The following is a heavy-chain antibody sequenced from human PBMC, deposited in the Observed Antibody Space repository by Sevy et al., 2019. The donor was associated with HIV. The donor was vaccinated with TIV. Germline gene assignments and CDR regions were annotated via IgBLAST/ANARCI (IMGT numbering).Heavy chain of an antibody. CDR1: GYTFTSFG. V-gene: IGHV1-18*01. Sequence: ASVKVSCKASGYTFTSFGISWVRQAPGQGFEWMGWISPNNGNTKYAQKFQGRVTMTTETSTSTAYMEVRNLRSDDTALYYCARHRPHDYYYFFMDVWGKGTTVTVSS. CDR3: ARHRPHDYYYFFMDV. J-gene: IGHJ6*03. CDR2: ISPNNGNT.